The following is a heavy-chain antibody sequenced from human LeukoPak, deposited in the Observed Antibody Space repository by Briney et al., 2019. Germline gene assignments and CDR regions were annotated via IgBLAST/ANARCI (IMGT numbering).Heavy chain of an antibody. V-gene: IGHV3-21*01. CDR1: GFTFNDYG. CDR3: AREFRIYYGSGSYGSRFDP. CDR2: ISSSGVYI. D-gene: IGHD3-10*01. J-gene: IGHJ5*02. Sequence: PGGSLRLPCAASGFTFNDYGMNWVRQAPGKGLEWVSSISSSGVYIYYADSLKGRFTISRDNAKNSLYLQMNSLRAEDTAIYFCAREFRIYYGSGSYGSRFDPWGQGTLVTVSS.